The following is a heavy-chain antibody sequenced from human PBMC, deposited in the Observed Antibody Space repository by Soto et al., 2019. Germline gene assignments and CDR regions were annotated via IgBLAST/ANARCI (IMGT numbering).Heavy chain of an antibody. J-gene: IGHJ6*02. CDR2: ISAYNGNT. V-gene: IGHV1-18*04. CDR1: GYTFTSYG. Sequence: GASVKVSCKASGYTFTSYGISWVRQAPGQGLEWMGWISAYNGNTNYAQKLQGRVTMTTDTSTSTAYMELRSLRSDDTAVYYCARDEGIVVSHQYYYGMDVSGQGTTVTVSS. CDR3: ARDEGIVVSHQYYYGMDV. D-gene: IGHD2-2*01.